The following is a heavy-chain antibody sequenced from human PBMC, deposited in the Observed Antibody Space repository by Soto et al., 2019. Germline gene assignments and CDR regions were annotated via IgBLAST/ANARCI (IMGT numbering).Heavy chain of an antibody. V-gene: IGHV4-59*08. D-gene: IGHD4-17*01. CDR2: SYYTGST. CDR1: GGSISSYY. J-gene: IGHJ4*02. CDR3: ARQETHRGDSDH. Sequence: SETLSLTCTVSGGSISSYYWSWIRQPPGKGLEWIGYSYYTGSTNYNPSLKSRVTISVDTSKNQFSLKLGSVTAADTAVYYCARQETHRGDSDHGGKEPLVTV.